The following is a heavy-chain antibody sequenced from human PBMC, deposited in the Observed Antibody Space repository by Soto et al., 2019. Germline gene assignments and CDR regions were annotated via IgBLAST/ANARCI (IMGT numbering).Heavy chain of an antibody. V-gene: IGHV4-34*01. CDR1: GGSFSGYY. J-gene: IGHJ6*02. CDR3: ARGPPITIFGVVIQGYYYYGMDV. D-gene: IGHD3-3*01. Sequence: KTSETLSLTCAVYGGSFSGYYWSWIRQPPGKGLEWIGEINHSGSTNYNPSLKSRVTISVDTSKNQFSLKLSSVTAADTAVYYCARGPPITIFGVVIQGYYYYGMDVWGQGTTVIVSS. CDR2: INHSGST.